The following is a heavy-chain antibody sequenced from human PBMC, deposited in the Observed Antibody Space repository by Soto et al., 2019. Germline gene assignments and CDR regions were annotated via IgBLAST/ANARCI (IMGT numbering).Heavy chain of an antibody. CDR3: ARHSPLVVVVAATEENAFDI. CDR1: GGSISSYY. Sequence: PSETLSLTCTVSGGSISSYYWSWIRQPPGKRLEWFGYIYYSGSTNYNPSLNSRVTISVDTSKNQFSLKLSSVTAADTAVYYCARHSPLVVVVAATEENAFDICGQGPMVTASS. J-gene: IGHJ3*02. D-gene: IGHD2-15*01. V-gene: IGHV4-59*08. CDR2: IYYSGST.